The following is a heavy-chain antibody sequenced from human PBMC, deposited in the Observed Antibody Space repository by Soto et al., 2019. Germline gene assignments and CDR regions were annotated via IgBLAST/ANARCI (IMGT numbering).Heavy chain of an antibody. J-gene: IGHJ4*02. D-gene: IGHD4-17*01. V-gene: IGHV4-34*01. CDR2: INHSGST. Sequence: SETLSLTCAVYGGSFSGYYWSWIRQPPGKGLEWIGEINHSGSTNYNPSLKSRVTISVDTSKNQFSLKLSSVTAADTAVYYCARGLRPTEYYFDYWGQGTLVTVSS. CDR1: GGSFSGYY. CDR3: ARGLRPTEYYFDY.